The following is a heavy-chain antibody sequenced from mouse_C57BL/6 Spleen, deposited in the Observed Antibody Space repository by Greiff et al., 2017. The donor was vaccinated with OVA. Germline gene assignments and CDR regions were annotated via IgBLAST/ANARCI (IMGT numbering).Heavy chain of an antibody. CDR3: AKARRGFAY. Sequence: QVHVKQPGAELVKPGASVKLSCKASGYTFTSYWMQWVKQRPGQGLEWIGEIDPSDSYTNYNQKFKGKATLTVDTSSSTAYMQLSSLTSEDSAVYYCAKARRGFAYWGQGTLVTVSA. V-gene: IGHV1-50*01. CDR2: IDPSDSYT. J-gene: IGHJ3*01. CDR1: GYTFTSYW.